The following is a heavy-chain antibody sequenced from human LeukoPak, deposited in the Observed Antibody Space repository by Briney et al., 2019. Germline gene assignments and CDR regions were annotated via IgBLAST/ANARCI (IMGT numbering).Heavy chain of an antibody. J-gene: IGHJ4*02. CDR1: GASITSYY. D-gene: IGHD2-15*01. CDR2: FYYSGSD. Sequence: PSETLSLTCTVSGASITSYYWNWIRHPPRKGLECIGYFYYSGSDNYNPSLKSRITISVDTSKNQFSLKLSSVTAADTAVYYCVRGYCSGATCYHVDYWGQGTLVTVSS. CDR3: VRGYCSGATCYHVDY. V-gene: IGHV4-59*01.